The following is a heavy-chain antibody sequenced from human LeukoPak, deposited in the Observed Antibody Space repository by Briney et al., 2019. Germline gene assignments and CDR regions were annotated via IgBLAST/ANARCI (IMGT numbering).Heavy chain of an antibody. CDR1: GGSFSGYY. D-gene: IGHD3-16*02. CDR2: ISSSGSTI. CDR3: ARDQAGDYVWGSYRYFDYYYMDV. Sequence: LSLTCAVYGGSFSGYYWSWIRQAPGKGLEWVSYISSSGSTIYYADSVKGRFTISRDNAKNSLYLQMNSLRAEDTAVYYCARDQAGDYVWGSYRYFDYYYMDVWGKGTTVTISS. V-gene: IGHV3-11*04. J-gene: IGHJ6*03.